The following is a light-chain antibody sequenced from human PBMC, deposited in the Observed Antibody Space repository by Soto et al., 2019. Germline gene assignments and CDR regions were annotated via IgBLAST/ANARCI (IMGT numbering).Light chain of an antibody. J-gene: IGKJ2*01. V-gene: IGKV1-5*01. CDR1: QTTSTW. CDR2: DAS. CDR3: QQYISYPYT. Sequence: GDRVTITCRASQTTSTWLAWYQQKPGTAPRHLIYDASSLEGGVPSRFSASGSGTEFTLTISSLQPDDLATYYCQQYISYPYTFGQGTKVDIK.